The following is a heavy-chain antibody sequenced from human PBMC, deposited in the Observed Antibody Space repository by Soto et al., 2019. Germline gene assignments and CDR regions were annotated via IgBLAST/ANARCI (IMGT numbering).Heavy chain of an antibody. V-gene: IGHV1-46*01. CDR3: ARDLAAGDY. CDR1: GYTFINYY. CDR2: FNPTSGST. D-gene: IGHD6-13*01. Sequence: QVQLVQSGAEVKTPGASVKLSCKASGYTFINYYIHWVRQDPGQGLEWMGIFNPTSGSTNYAQKFQGRVTLTMDTSTRTVYMELSSLRFDDTAVYYCARDLAAGDYWGQGTLVTVSS. J-gene: IGHJ4*02.